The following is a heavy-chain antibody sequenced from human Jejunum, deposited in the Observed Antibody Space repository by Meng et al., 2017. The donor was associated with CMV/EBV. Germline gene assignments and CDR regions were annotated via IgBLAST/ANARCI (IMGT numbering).Heavy chain of an antibody. J-gene: IGHJ5*02. Sequence: QVQLVRCGAEVKKPGASVKVSCKASGYIFNNYGVSWVRQAPGQGPEWMGWISAYNGNTNYAQNFQGRFTMTTDTSTSTAYMELRSLRSDDTAVYYCARDLPGGTKGTWLDLWGLGTLVTVSS. D-gene: IGHD1-14*01. CDR1: GYIFNNYG. V-gene: IGHV1-18*01. CDR2: ISAYNGNT. CDR3: ARDLPGGTKGTWLDL.